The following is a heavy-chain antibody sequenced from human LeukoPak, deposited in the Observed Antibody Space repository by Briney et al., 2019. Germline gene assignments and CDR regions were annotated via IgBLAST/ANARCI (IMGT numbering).Heavy chain of an antibody. V-gene: IGHV1-69*13. Sequence: ASVKVSCKASGGTFSSYAISWVRQAPGQGLEWMGGIIPIFGTANYAQKFQGRVTITADESTSTAYMELSSLRSEDTAVYYCARDPDFCSSTSCYPTFEYYYGMNVWGQGTTVTVSS. J-gene: IGHJ6*02. CDR1: GGTFSSYA. CDR3: ARDPDFCSSTSCYPTFEYYYGMNV. D-gene: IGHD2-2*01. CDR2: IIPIFGTA.